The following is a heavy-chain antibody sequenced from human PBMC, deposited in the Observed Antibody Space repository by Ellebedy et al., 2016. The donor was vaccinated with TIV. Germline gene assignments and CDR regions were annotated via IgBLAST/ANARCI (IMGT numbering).Heavy chain of an antibody. Sequence: GGSLRLXXAASGFTFSNSWMHWVRQAPEKGLVWVSRIKSDGSSTSSADSVKGRFIISRDNSKNTLYLQMNSLRAEDTAVYYCAKSIVGAIPVDYWGQGTLVTVSS. J-gene: IGHJ4*02. CDR3: AKSIVGAIPVDY. D-gene: IGHD1-26*01. CDR1: GFTFSNSW. CDR2: IKSDGSST. V-gene: IGHV3-74*01.